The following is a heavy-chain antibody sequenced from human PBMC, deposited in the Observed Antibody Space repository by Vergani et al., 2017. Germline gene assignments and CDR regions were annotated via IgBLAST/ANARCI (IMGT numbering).Heavy chain of an antibody. V-gene: IGHV4-59*11. Sequence: QVQLQESGPGLVKSSETLSLTCSVSFDSIRNLYRNWIRQPPGKGLEWMGYVSFRGDTLYDPSVKGRITISLNTSSNQFSLYLNSVTAADTAVYYCARDPYCGGDCYADAFDIWGQGTMVTVSS. CDR1: FDSIRNLY. D-gene: IGHD2-21*02. CDR3: ARDPYCGGDCYADAFDI. CDR2: VSFRGDT. J-gene: IGHJ3*02.